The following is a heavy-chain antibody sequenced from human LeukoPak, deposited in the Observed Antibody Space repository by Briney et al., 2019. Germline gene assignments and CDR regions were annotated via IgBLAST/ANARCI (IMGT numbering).Heavy chain of an antibody. CDR3: ARDGYGNNYMDV. CDR1: GFSFSSYW. V-gene: IGHV3-53*01. Sequence: GGSLRLSCTASGFSFSSYWMSWVRQAPGKGLEWVSVIYSGGTTYYADSVKGRFTISRDNSKNTLSLQTDNLRAEDTAVYYCARDGYGNNYMDVWGKGTTVTVSS. J-gene: IGHJ6*03. D-gene: IGHD1/OR15-1a*01. CDR2: IYSGGTT.